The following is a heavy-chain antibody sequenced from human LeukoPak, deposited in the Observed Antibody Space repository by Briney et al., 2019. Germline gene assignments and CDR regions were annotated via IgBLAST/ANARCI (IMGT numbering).Heavy chain of an antibody. CDR1: GYTFTSYD. CDR3: ASSDSYGFYYFDY. V-gene: IGHV1-2*02. Sequence: GASVKVSCKTSGYTFTSYDLNWVRQATGQGLEWMGWINPNSGGTNYAQKFQGRVTMTRDTSISTAYMELSRLRSDDTAVYYYASSDSYGFYYFDYWGQGTLVTVSS. CDR2: INPNSGGT. J-gene: IGHJ4*02. D-gene: IGHD5-18*01.